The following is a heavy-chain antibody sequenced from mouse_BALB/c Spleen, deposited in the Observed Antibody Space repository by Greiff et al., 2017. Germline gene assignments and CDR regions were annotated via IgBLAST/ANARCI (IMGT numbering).Heavy chain of an antibody. CDR2: INPNNGGT. CDR3: ARGDGSRHWYFDV. D-gene: IGHD1-1*01. CDR1: GYTFTEYT. Sequence: VHVKQSGPELVKPGASVKISCKTSGYTFTEYTMHWVKQSHGKSLEWIGGINPNNGGTSYNQKFKGKATLTVDKSSSTAYMELRSLTSEDSAVYYCARGDGSRHWYFDVWGAGTTVTVSS. J-gene: IGHJ1*01. V-gene: IGHV1-18*01.